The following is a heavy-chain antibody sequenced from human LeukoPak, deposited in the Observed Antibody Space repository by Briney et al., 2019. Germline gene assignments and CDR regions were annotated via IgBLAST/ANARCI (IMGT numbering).Heavy chain of an antibody. CDR3: VGVSFVW. V-gene: IGHV3-74*01. D-gene: IGHD1-26*01. Sequence: GGSLRLSCAASGFTFSSYWMHWVRQAPGKGLVWVSRINSDGSSTNYADSVEDRFTISRDNANNTLYLQMNSLRAADTAVYYCVGVSFVWGGQGTLVTVS. CDR1: GFTFSSYW. J-gene: IGHJ4*02. CDR2: INSDGSST.